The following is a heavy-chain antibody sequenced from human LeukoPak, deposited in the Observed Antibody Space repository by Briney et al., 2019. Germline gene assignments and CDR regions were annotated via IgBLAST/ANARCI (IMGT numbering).Heavy chain of an antibody. V-gene: IGHV4-34*01. CDR1: GGSFSGYY. CDR3: ARVATNFDY. J-gene: IGHJ4*02. D-gene: IGHD5-24*01. Sequence: SETLSLTCAVYGGSFSGYYWSWIRQPPGKGLEWIGEINHSGSTNYNPSLKSRVAISVDTSKNQFSLKLSSVTAADTAVYYCARVATNFDYWGQGTLVTVSS. CDR2: INHSGST.